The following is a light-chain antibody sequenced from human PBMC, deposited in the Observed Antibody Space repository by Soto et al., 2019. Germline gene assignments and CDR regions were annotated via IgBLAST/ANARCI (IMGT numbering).Light chain of an antibody. Sequence: DLQMTQSPSTLSASVGDRVTITCRASQSITTWLAWYQQKPGKAPKRLIYRASSLESGVPSRFSGSGSGTEFTLTISSLQPDDFATYYCQHYTTYSGTFGPGTKLDIK. V-gene: IGKV1-5*03. J-gene: IGKJ3*01. CDR1: QSITTW. CDR3: QHYTTYSGT. CDR2: RAS.